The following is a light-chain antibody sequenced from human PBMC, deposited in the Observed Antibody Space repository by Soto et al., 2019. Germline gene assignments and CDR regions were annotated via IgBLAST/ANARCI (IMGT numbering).Light chain of an antibody. CDR3: QQRASWPHT. Sequence: EIVLTQSPATLSLSPGERATLSCRASLTVYSYLAWYQQKPGQAPRLLIYDASTRATGIPARFSGSGSGTDFTLTISSLEPDDFAVYYCQQRASWPHTFGQGTRAEIK. CDR1: LTVYSY. V-gene: IGKV3-11*01. J-gene: IGKJ1*01. CDR2: DAS.